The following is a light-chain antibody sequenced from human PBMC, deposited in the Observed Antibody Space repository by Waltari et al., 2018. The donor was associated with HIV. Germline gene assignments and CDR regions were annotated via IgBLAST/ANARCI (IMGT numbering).Light chain of an antibody. CDR1: SGSVSTSYY. V-gene: IGLV8-61*01. Sequence: QTVVTQEPSFSVSPGGTVTLTCGLSSGSVSTSYYPSWYQQTPGPASPPLTYCTTPRSSGVPDRLSGSFLRNKAALTLTGAQADDESDYYCVLYMGGGIWVFGGGTKVTVL. CDR3: VLYMGGGIWV. J-gene: IGLJ3*02. CDR2: CTT.